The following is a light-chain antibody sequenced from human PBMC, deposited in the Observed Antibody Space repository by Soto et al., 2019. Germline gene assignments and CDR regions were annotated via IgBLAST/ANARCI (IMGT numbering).Light chain of an antibody. J-gene: IGLJ2*01. CDR1: GSDVGGYNY. V-gene: IGLV2-14*01. Sequence: QSALTQPASVSGSPGQSITISCTGTGSDVGGYNYVSWYQQHPGKAPKVMIYDVSNRPSGVSNRFSGSKSGNTASLTISGRQAEDEADYYCRSYTSASTPLVFGGGTQLTVL. CDR3: RSYTSASTPLV. CDR2: DVS.